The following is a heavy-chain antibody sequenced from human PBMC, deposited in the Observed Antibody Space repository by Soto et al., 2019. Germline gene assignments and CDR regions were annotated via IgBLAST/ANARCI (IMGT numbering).Heavy chain of an antibody. CDR2: ISYDGSNK. V-gene: IGHV3-30*18. D-gene: IGHD3-3*01. CDR1: GFTFSSYG. Sequence: QVQLVESGGGVVQPGRSLRLSCAASGFTFSSYGMHWVRQAPGKGLEWVAVISYDGSNKYYADSVKGRFTISRDNSKNTLYLQMNSLRAEDTAVYYCAKGLKSGNGLYYFDYWGQGTLVTVSS. CDR3: AKGLKSGNGLYYFDY. J-gene: IGHJ4*02.